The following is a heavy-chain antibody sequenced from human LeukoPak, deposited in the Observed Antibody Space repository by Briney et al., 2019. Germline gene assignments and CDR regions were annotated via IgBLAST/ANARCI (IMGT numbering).Heavy chain of an antibody. D-gene: IGHD2-15*01. CDR2: IYYSGST. CDR3: AALPLSSNWFDP. J-gene: IGHJ5*02. V-gene: IGHV4-59*01. Sequence: KPSETLSLTCTVSGGSISSYYWSWIRQPPGKGLEWIGYIYYSGSTNYNPSLKSRVTISVDTSKNQFSLKLSSVTAADTAVYYCAALPLSSNWFDPWGQGTLVTVSS. CDR1: GGSISSYY.